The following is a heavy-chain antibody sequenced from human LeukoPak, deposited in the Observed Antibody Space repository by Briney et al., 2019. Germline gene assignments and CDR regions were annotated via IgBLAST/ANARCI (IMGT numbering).Heavy chain of an antibody. J-gene: IGHJ4*02. D-gene: IGHD3-22*01. CDR2: ISSSGSTI. CDR1: GFRFSIYN. CDR3: ARDLAYYYDSSGHNLLFDY. Sequence: GGSLGLSCEASGFRFSIYNMNWVRLAQGKGLEWVSYISSSGSTIYYADSVKGRLTISRDNAKNSLYLQMNSLRAEDTAVYYCARDLAYYYDSSGHNLLFDYWGQGTLVTVSS. V-gene: IGHV3-11*01.